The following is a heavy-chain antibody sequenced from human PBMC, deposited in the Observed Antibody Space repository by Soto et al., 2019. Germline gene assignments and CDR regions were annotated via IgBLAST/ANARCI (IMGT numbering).Heavy chain of an antibody. CDR2: INPASGKT. D-gene: IGHD3-10*01. Sequence: QVQLVQSGAEVKKPGASVRVSCKASGCTFTDYSLQWVRQAPGQRLEWMGWINPASGKTKYSQKFQGRVTITRDTSASTAYMELSSLTSEDTALYYCARDLWLGESFRYYFDYWAQGTLVTVSS. J-gene: IGHJ4*01. CDR3: ARDLWLGESFRYYFDY. CDR1: GCTFTDYS. V-gene: IGHV1-3*01.